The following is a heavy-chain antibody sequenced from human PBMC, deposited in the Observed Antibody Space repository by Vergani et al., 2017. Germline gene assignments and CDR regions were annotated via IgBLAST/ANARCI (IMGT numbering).Heavy chain of an antibody. V-gene: IGHV4-34*01. CDR3: ASAATSRPYCYYGMDV. CDR2: INHSGST. D-gene: IGHD1-14*01. J-gene: IGHJ6*02. Sequence: QVQLQQWGAGLLKPSETLSLTCAVYGGSFSGYYWSWIRQPPGKGLEWIGEINHSGSTNYNPSLKSRGTIPVDTSKNQFSLKLSSVTAADTAVYYWASAATSRPYCYYGMDVWGQGATVTVSS. CDR1: GGSFSGYY.